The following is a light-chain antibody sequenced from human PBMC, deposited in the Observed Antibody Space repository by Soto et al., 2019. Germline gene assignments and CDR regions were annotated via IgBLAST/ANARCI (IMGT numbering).Light chain of an antibody. J-gene: IGLJ1*01. V-gene: IGLV2-14*03. CDR3: SSFTGTTTLDV. CDR1: SSDVGAYKY. CDR2: GVS. Sequence: QSALTQPASVSGSPGQSITISCTGTSSDVGAYKYVSWYQQHPGKAPKLIIYGVSNRPSGVSNRFSGSKSGNTAFLNISGLQPEDEADYYCSSFTGTTTLDVFGTGTKVTVL.